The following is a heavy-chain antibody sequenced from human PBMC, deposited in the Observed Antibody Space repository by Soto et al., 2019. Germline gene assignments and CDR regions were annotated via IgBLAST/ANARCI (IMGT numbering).Heavy chain of an antibody. CDR2: ISYDGSNK. D-gene: IGHD3-10*01. V-gene: IGHV3-30-3*01. CDR3: ARDRSITMVRGVRDYGMDV. Sequence: QVQLVESGGGVVQPGRSLRLSCAASGFTFSSYAMHWVRQAPGKGLEWVAVISYDGSNKYYADSVKGRFTISRDNSKNTLYLQMNSLRAEDTAVYYCARDRSITMVRGVRDYGMDVWGQGTTVTVSS. J-gene: IGHJ6*02. CDR1: GFTFSSYA.